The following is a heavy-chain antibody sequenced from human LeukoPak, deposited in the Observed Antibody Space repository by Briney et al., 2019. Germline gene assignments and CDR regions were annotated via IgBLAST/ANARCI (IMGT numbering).Heavy chain of an antibody. J-gene: IGHJ4*02. CDR1: GFTFSSYW. CDR2: ISPDGSTT. D-gene: IGHD3-22*01. V-gene: IGHV3-74*01. Sequence: GGSLRLSCAASGFTFSSYWMHWVRQAPGKGLVWVSRISPDGSTTGHADSVKGRFTTSRDNAKNTLYLQMNSLRAEDTAVYYCARVNRIVVVINPLSYWGQGTLVTVSS. CDR3: ARVNRIVVVINPLSY.